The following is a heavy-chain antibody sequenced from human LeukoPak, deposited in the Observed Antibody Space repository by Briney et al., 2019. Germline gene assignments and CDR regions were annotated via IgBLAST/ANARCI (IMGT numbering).Heavy chain of an antibody. D-gene: IGHD7-27*01. CDR1: GGSFSSYY. J-gene: IGHJ4*02. Sequence: SETLSLTCTLSGGSFSSYYWSWIRQPPGKGLEWIGYIYYTGSTTYNPSLKSRVTISADTSKNQFSLKLSSVTAADTAVYYCASRKLGNDYWGQGTLVTVSS. V-gene: IGHV4-59*01. CDR3: ASRKLGNDY. CDR2: IYYTGST.